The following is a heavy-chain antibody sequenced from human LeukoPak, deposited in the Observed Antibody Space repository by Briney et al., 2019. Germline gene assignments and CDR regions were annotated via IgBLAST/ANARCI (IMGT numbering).Heavy chain of an antibody. CDR2: VYSDGST. D-gene: IGHD2-2*01. J-gene: IGHJ4*02. V-gene: IGHV3-53*01. CDR1: GFSVSSTY. CDR3: ATSPASSCLDD. Sequence: GGSLRLSCAASGFSVSSTYMSWARQAPGKGLEWVSIVYSDGSTYYADSVKGRFTISRDNSKNTLYLQMNSLRAEDTAVYYCATSPASSCLDDWGQGTLVTVSS.